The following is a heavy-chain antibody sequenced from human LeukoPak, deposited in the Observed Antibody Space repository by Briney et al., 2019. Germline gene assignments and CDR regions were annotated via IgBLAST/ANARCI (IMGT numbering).Heavy chain of an antibody. CDR2: MNPNSGNT. J-gene: IGHJ4*02. CDR1: GYTFTSYD. CDR3: ARKLRREYSSGHPPGY. Sequence: ASVKVSCKASGYTFTSYDINWVRQATGQGPEWMGWMNPNSGNTGYAQKFQGRVTMARNTSISTAYMELSSLRSEDTAVYYCARKLRREYSSGHPPGYWGQGTLVTVSS. D-gene: IGHD6-19*01. V-gene: IGHV1-8*01.